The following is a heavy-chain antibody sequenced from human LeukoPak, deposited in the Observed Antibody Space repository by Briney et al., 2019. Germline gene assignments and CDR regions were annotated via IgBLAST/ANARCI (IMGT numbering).Heavy chain of an antibody. CDR3: ARVRDGGAADF. V-gene: IGHV3-74*01. Sequence: GGSLRLSCTASGFTFSDYWMQWVRQVPSKGLVWVARTNRDETSTTYADSAKGRFTISRDNAKNTLSLEMNSLRAEDTAVYYCARVRDGGAADFWGQGTLVTVSS. CDR1: GFTFSDYW. CDR2: TNRDETST. D-gene: IGHD4-23*01. J-gene: IGHJ4*02.